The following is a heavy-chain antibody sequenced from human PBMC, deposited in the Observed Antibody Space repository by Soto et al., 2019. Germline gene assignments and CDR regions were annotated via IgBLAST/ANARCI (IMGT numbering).Heavy chain of an antibody. V-gene: IGHV4-30-2*05. J-gene: IGHJ4*02. Sequence: SETLSLTCAVSGGSISSGGYSWSWIRQPPGKGLEWTGYIYYSGSTYYNPSLKSRVTISVDTSKNQFSLKLSSVTAADTAVYYCARGAVVTDYWGQGTLVTVSS. CDR2: IYYSGST. D-gene: IGHD2-15*01. CDR1: GGSISSGGYS. CDR3: ARGAVVTDY.